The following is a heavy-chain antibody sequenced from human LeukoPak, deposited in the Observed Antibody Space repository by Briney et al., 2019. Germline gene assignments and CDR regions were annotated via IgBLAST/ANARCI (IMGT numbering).Heavy chain of an antibody. CDR1: GFTFSSYG. CDR3: ATNVVVVAAPLRY. D-gene: IGHD2-15*01. V-gene: IGHV3-33*01. J-gene: IGHJ4*02. Sequence: PGGSLRLSCAASGFTFSSYGMHWVRQAPGKGLEWVAVIWYDGSNKYYADSVKGRFTISRDNSKNTLYLQMNSLRAEDTAVYYCATNVVVVAAPLRYWGQGTLVTVSS. CDR2: IWYDGSNK.